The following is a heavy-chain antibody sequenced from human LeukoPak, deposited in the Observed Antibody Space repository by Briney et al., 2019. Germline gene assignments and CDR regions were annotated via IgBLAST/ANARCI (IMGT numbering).Heavy chain of an antibody. D-gene: IGHD2-2*01. CDR1: GGSISSYY. J-gene: IGHJ4*02. Sequence: KTSGTLSLTCTVSGGSISSYYWSWIRQPPGKGLEWIGYIYYSGTTNYNPSLKSRVTISVDTSKNQFSLKLSSVTAADTAVYYCARALSPPYTFDYWGQGTLVTVSS. V-gene: IGHV4-59*12. CDR2: IYYSGTT. CDR3: ARALSPPYTFDY.